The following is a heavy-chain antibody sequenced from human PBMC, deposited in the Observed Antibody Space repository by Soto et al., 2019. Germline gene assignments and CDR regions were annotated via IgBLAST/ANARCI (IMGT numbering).Heavy chain of an antibody. J-gene: IGHJ4*02. D-gene: IGHD3-10*01. CDR2: IYYSGST. Sequence: PSETLSLTCTVSGGSISSYYWSWIRQPPGKGLEWIGYIYYSGSTNYNPPLKSRVTISVDTSKNQFSLKLSSVTAADTAVYYCASITMVRGVPYWGQGTLVTVSS. CDR3: ASITMVRGVPY. V-gene: IGHV4-59*01. CDR1: GGSISSYY.